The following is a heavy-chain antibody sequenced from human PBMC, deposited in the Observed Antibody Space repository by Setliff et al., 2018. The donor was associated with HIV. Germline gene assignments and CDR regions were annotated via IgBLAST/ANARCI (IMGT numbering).Heavy chain of an antibody. CDR3: ARLGYVSVGFYKTPGPYYFDY. J-gene: IGHJ4*02. V-gene: IGHV4-39*01. Sequence: PSETLSLTCTVSGGSMSSSSYYWGWIRQTPDKGLEWIGIIYYSGATYYNPSLTSRVTISVDTSRNQLSLKLRSVTAADTAAYYCARLGYVSVGFYKTPGPYYFDYWGQGALVTVSS. CDR2: IYYSGAT. D-gene: IGHD3-10*01. CDR1: GGSMSSSSYY.